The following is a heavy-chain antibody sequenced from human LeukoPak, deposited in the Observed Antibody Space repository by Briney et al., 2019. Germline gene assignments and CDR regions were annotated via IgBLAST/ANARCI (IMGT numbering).Heavy chain of an antibody. CDR1: GGSISSYY. J-gene: IGHJ4*02. D-gene: IGHD3-22*01. Sequence: SETLSLTCTVSGGSISSYYWSWIRQPPGKGLEWIGYIYYSGSTNYNPSLKSRVTISVDTSKNQFSLKLSSVTAADTAVYYCARDQGSSGYSDYWGQGTLVTVSS. CDR3: ARDQGSSGYSDY. V-gene: IGHV4-59*12. CDR2: IYYSGST.